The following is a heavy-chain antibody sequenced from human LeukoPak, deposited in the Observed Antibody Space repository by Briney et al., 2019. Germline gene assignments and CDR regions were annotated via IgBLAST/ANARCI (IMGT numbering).Heavy chain of an antibody. CDR1: GFTFSTYA. Sequence: GGSLRLSCAASGFTFSTYAMSGVRQAPSKGLEWVSTINTRGDNTYYADSVKGRFTISRDNSKNTLYLQMNSLRAEDTAVYYCAKDLFGMATPDDFDYWGQGTLVTVSS. CDR2: INTRGDNT. V-gene: IGHV3-23*01. J-gene: IGHJ4*02. CDR3: AKDLFGMATPDDFDY. D-gene: IGHD5-24*01.